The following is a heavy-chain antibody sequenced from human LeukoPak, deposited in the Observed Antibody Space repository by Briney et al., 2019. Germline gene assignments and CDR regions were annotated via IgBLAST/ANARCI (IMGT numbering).Heavy chain of an antibody. J-gene: IGHJ6*03. CDR3: ARVSGSGWYDISYYYYYYMDV. V-gene: IGHV4-30-4*08. CDR1: GGSISSGDYY. D-gene: IGHD6-19*01. Sequence: PSETLSLTCTFSGGSISSGDYYWSWIRQPPGKGLEWIGYIYYSGSTYYNPSLKSRVTISVDTSKNQFSLKLSSVTAADTAVYYCARVSGSGWYDISYYYYYYMDVWGKGTTVTVSS. CDR2: IYYSGST.